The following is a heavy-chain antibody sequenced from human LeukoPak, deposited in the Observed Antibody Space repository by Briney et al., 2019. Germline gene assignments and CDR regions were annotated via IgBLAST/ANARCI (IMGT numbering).Heavy chain of an antibody. V-gene: IGHV4-34*01. CDR3: ARAFTAPGPIVVVTATSAYFDY. D-gene: IGHD2-21*02. CDR2: INHSGST. CDR1: GGSFSGYY. Sequence: SETLSLTCAVFGGSFSGYYWTWIRQTPGKGLEWIGEINHSGSTNYNPPLKSRVTISVDTSKNQFSLKLSFVTAADTAVYYCARAFTAPGPIVVVTATSAYFDYWGQGTLVTVSS. J-gene: IGHJ4*02.